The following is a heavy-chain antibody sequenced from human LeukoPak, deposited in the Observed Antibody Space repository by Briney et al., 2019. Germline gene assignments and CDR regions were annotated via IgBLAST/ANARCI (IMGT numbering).Heavy chain of an antibody. V-gene: IGHV5-51*01. D-gene: IGHD3-22*01. CDR3: ARSMYYYDSSGIDAFDI. CDR2: IYPGDSDT. Sequence: GESLQISCKGSGYSFTSYWIGWVRQLPGKGLEWMGIIYPGDSDTRYSPSFQGQVTISADKSISTAYLQWSSLKASDTAMYYCARSMYYYDSSGIDAFDIWGQGTMVTVSS. J-gene: IGHJ3*02. CDR1: GYSFTSYW.